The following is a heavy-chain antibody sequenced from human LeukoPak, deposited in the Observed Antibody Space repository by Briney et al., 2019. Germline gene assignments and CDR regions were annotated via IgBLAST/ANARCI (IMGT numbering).Heavy chain of an antibody. D-gene: IGHD3-10*01. CDR3: AKDRSLPVRGWFDP. J-gene: IGHJ5*02. CDR1: GFTFSSFA. V-gene: IGHV3-23*01. CDR2: ISGSGGST. Sequence: QPGGSLRLSCAASGFTFSSFAMSWVRQAPGKGLEWVSTISGSGGSTYYAHSVKGRFTISRDNSKNTLYLQMNSLRAEDTAVYYCAKDRSLPVRGWFDPWGQGTLVTVSS.